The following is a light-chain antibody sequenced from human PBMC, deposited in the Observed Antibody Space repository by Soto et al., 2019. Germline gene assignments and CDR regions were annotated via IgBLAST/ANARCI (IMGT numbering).Light chain of an antibody. CDR3: QQRSNWPPWT. J-gene: IGKJ1*01. Sequence: DIVLTQSPATLSLSPGERATLSCRASQSVSSYLAWYQQKPVQAPRLLIYDASNRATGIPARFSGSGSGTDFTPPISSLEPEDFAVYYCQQRSNWPPWTFGQGTKVDIK. V-gene: IGKV3-11*01. CDR1: QSVSSY. CDR2: DAS.